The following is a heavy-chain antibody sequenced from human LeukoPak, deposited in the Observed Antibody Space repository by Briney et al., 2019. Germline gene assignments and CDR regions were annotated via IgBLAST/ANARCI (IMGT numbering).Heavy chain of an antibody. D-gene: IGHD2-15*01. CDR2: TYPGDSDT. Sequence: GESLKISCKGSGYSFTSYWIGWVRQMPGKGLEWMGITYPGDSDTRYSPSFQGQATISADKSISTAYLQWSSLKASDTAMYYCARLGLKYCSGGSCYRGDYYYYMDVWGKGTTVTVSS. V-gene: IGHV5-51*01. CDR3: ARLGLKYCSGGSCYRGDYYYYMDV. J-gene: IGHJ6*03. CDR1: GYSFTSYW.